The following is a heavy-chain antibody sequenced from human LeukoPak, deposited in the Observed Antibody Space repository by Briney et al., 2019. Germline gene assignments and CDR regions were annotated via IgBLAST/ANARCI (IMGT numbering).Heavy chain of an antibody. J-gene: IGHJ5*02. CDR3: AREVWAGYNKYWFDP. V-gene: IGHV3-21*01. CDR1: GFTFSSYS. Sequence: GGSLRLSCAASGFTFSSYSMNWVRQAPGKGLEWVSSISSSSSYIYYADSVKGRFTISRDNAKNSLYLQMNSLRAEDTAVYYCAREVWAGYNKYWFDPWGQGTLVTVSS. D-gene: IGHD5-24*01. CDR2: ISSSSSYI.